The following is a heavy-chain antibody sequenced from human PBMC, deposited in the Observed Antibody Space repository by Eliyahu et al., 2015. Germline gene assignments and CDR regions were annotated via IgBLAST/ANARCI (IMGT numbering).Heavy chain of an antibody. D-gene: IGHD2-2*01. CDR3: ARGSYVPAARWIVYYYYGMDV. V-gene: IGHV4-34*01. J-gene: IGHJ6*02. CDR2: INHSGST. Sequence: AVYGGSFSGYYWSWIRQPPGKGLEWIGEINHSGSTNYNPSLKSRVTISVDTSKNQFSLKLSSVTAADTAVYYCARGSYVPAARWIVYYYYGMDVWGQGTTVTVSS. CDR1: GGSFSGYY.